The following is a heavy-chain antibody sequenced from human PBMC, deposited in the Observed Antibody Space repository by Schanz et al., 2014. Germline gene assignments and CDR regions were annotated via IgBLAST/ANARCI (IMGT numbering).Heavy chain of an antibody. CDR1: GYSFTTYD. D-gene: IGHD4-17*01. J-gene: IGHJ4*02. CDR2: MNPTTGNR. CDR3: AIHYGDRAL. Sequence: QVQLVQSGAEVKKPGASVRVSCKASGYSFTTYDVNWVRQATGQGLEWMGWMNPTTGNRGYAQNFQGRVTMTRDASLKTAYMEMTDLKVEDAGLYCCAIHYGDRALWGQGTLIAVSS. V-gene: IGHV1-8*01.